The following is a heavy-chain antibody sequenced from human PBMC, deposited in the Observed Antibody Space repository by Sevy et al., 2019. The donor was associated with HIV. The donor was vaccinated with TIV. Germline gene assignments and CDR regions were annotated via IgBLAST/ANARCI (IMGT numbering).Heavy chain of an antibody. CDR2: IWDDGSNK. CDR3: ARDTYYYDSSGPEYSLQH. V-gene: IGHV3-33*01. CDR1: GFTFSSYG. D-gene: IGHD3-22*01. Sequence: GGSLRLSCAASGFTFSSYGMHWVRQAPGKGLEWVAVIWDDGSNKYYADSVKGRFTISRDNSKNTLYLQMNSLRAEDTAVYYCARDTYYYDSSGPEYSLQHWGQGTLVTVSS. J-gene: IGHJ1*01.